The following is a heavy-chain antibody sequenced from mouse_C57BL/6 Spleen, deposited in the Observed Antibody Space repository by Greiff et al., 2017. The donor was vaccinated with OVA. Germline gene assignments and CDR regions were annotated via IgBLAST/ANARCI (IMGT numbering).Heavy chain of an antibody. Sequence: EVQLQQSGAELVRPGSSVKMSCKTSGYTITSYGINWVKQRPGQGLEWSGYIYIGNGYTEYNEKFKGKATLTSDTSSSTAYMQLSSLTSEDSAIYVSAISGYYGSSFSYWYFDVWGTGTLVTVSA. D-gene: IGHD1-1*01. V-gene: IGHV1-58*01. CDR2: IYIGNGYT. CDR3: AISGYYGSSFSYWYFDV. CDR1: GYTITSYG. J-gene: IGHJ1*03.